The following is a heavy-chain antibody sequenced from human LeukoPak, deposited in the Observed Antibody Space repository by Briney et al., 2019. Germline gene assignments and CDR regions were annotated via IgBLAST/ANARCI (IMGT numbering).Heavy chain of an antibody. V-gene: IGHV4-30-2*01. Sequence: SQTLSLTCAVSGGSLSSGGYSWGWLRQPPGTGLEWIGYIYHSGSTYYNPSLKSRVTISVDRSKNQFSLKLSSVTAADTAVYYCARDSGYSHAFDIWGQGTMVTVSS. CDR1: GGSLSSGGYS. J-gene: IGHJ3*02. CDR2: IYHSGST. CDR3: ARDSGYSHAFDI. D-gene: IGHD3-22*01.